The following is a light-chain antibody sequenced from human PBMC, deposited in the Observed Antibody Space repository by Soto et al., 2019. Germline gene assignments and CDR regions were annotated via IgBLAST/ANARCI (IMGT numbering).Light chain of an antibody. V-gene: IGLV2-14*01. Sequence: QSALTQPASVSGSPGQSITISCTGTSSDVGGYNYVSWYQHHPGKAPKLMIYEVSNRPSGVSNRFSGSKSGNTASLTISGLQAEDEADYYCSPYTSSSTWVFGGGTKLTVL. J-gene: IGLJ3*02. CDR1: SSDVGGYNY. CDR3: SPYTSSSTWV. CDR2: EVS.